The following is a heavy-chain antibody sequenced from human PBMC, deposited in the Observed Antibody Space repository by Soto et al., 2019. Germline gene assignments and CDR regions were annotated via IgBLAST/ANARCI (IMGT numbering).Heavy chain of an antibody. V-gene: IGHV1-2*02. D-gene: IGHD5-12*01. Sequence: GASVKVSCKASGYTFTGYYMHWVRQAPGQGLEWMGWINPNSGGTNYAQKFRGRVTMTRDTSISTAYMELSRLRSDDTAVYYCARVFQAVSGYDPLDAFDIWGQGTMVTVS. J-gene: IGHJ3*02. CDR2: INPNSGGT. CDR3: ARVFQAVSGYDPLDAFDI. CDR1: GYTFTGYY.